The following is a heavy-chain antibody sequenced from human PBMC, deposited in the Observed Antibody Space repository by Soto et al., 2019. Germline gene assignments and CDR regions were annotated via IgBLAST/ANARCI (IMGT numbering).Heavy chain of an antibody. J-gene: IGHJ2*01. Sequence: EVQLVESGGGLVQPGGSLRLSCAASGFTFSSYWMHWVRQAPGKGLVWVSRINSDGSSTSYADSVKGRFTISRDNAKNKLYLQMNSLRAEDTAVYYCARGGSLNWYFDLWGRGTLVTLSS. D-gene: IGHD1-26*01. V-gene: IGHV3-74*01. CDR1: GFTFSSYW. CDR2: INSDGSST. CDR3: ARGGSLNWYFDL.